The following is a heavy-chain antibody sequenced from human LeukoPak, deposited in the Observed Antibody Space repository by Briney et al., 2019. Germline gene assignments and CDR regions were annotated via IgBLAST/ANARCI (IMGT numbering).Heavy chain of an antibody. CDR2: INPNNGAT. J-gene: IGHJ4*02. Sequence: ASVKVSCKASGSTFTGFYIHWVRQAPGQGLEWMGWINPNNGATNYAKKFQGRVTITRDTSISTAYLELRRLRFDDTAVYYCARDDPDRLTGYSNIDYWGQGTLVTVSS. D-gene: IGHD3-9*01. CDR1: GSTFTGFY. V-gene: IGHV1-2*02. CDR3: ARDDPDRLTGYSNIDY.